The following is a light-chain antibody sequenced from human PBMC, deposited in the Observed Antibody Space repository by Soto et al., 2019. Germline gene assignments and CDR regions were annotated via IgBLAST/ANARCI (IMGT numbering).Light chain of an antibody. J-gene: IGKJ2*01. CDR1: QSVNQK. CDR2: VAS. CDR3: QQFKNWPHT. Sequence: EIVLTQSPATLSVSPGERATLSCRASQSVNQKLGWYQQKPGQAPRLLIYVASYRATGIPARFSGSGSGTEYTLTISNLQAEDFAVYYCQQFKNWPHTFGQGTRLESK. V-gene: IGKV3-15*01.